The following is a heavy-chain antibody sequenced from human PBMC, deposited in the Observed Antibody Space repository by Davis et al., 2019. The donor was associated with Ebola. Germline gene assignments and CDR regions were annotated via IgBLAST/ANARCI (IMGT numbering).Heavy chain of an antibody. CDR1: GFTVSSNY. V-gene: IGHV3-66*01. Sequence: GESLKISCAASGFTVSSNYMSWVRQAPGKGLEWVSLINSGGSTYYADSVKGRFTISRDNAKSMLYLELNSLRDDDTAVYYCSRGALGSGVSDWNYWGQGTLVTVSS. J-gene: IGHJ4*02. D-gene: IGHD3-10*01. CDR2: INSGGST. CDR3: SRGALGSGVSDWNY.